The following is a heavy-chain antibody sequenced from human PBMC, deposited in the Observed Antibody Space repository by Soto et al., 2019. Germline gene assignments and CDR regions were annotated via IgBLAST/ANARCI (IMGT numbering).Heavy chain of an antibody. D-gene: IGHD3-3*01. J-gene: IGHJ4*02. CDR2: IKQDGSEK. CDR1: GFTFSSYW. CDR3: AREGSYDFWSGYYGFSSGPTE. Sequence: PGGSLRLSCAASGFTFSSYWMSWVRQAPGKGLEWVANIKQDGSEKYYVDSVKGRFTISRDNAKNSLYLQMNSLRAEDTAVYYCAREGSYDFWSGYYGFSSGPTEWGQGTLVTVSS. V-gene: IGHV3-7*01.